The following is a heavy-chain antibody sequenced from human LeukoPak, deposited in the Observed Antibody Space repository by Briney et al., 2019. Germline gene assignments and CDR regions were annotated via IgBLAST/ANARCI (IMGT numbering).Heavy chain of an antibody. J-gene: IGHJ3*02. CDR1: GSTFSDYS. CDR2: IGANSAI. V-gene: IGHV3-48*02. D-gene: IGHD3-10*01. CDR3: AREGYYGAFDI. Sequence: PGGSLRLSCAAPGSTFSDYSMNWVRQAPGKGLEWVSYIGANSAIYYADSVKGRFTISRDNAKNSLSLQMNSLRDDDTAVYYCAREGYYGAFDIWGQGTMVTVSS.